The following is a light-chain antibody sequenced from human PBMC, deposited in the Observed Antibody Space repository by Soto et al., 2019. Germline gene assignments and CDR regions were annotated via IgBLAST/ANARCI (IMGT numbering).Light chain of an antibody. CDR3: QTWATGIQ. J-gene: IGLJ2*01. CDR1: SGHSNYA. Sequence: QPVLTQSPSASASLGASVKLTCTLSSGHSNYAIAWHQQQPEKGPRYLMKVDSDGSHNKGDGIPDRFSGSSSGAERYLTISSLQSEDEADYYCQTWATGIQFGGGTQLTVL. CDR2: VDSDGSH. V-gene: IGLV4-69*01.